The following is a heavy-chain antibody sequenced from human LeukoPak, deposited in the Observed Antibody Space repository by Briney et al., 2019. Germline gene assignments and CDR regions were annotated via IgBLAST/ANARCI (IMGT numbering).Heavy chain of an antibody. CDR3: ARGGPNGEFDY. CDR2: ISSSGSTI. Sequence: GGSLRLSCAASGFTFSSYEMNWVRQAPGKGLEWVSYISSSGSTIYYADSVKGRFTISRDNAKNTQYLQMNSLRVEDTAVYYCARGGPNGEFDYGGQEPLVTVSS. CDR1: GFTFSSYE. V-gene: IGHV3-48*03. J-gene: IGHJ4*02. D-gene: IGHD2-8*01.